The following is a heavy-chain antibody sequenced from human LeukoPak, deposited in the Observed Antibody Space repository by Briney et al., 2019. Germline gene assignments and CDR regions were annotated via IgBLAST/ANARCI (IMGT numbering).Heavy chain of an antibody. CDR3: ARDQQQLAIDY. V-gene: IGHV4-61*02. D-gene: IGHD6-13*01. J-gene: IGHJ4*02. CDR1: GCSISSCSYN. CDR2: IYTSGST. Sequence: SQTLSLTCTVSGCSISSCSYNWSWIRQPAGKGLEGIRRIYTSGSTNYNPSLKSRVTISVVTPKNQFSLKLSSVTAADTAVYYCARDQQQLAIDYWGQGTLVTVSS.